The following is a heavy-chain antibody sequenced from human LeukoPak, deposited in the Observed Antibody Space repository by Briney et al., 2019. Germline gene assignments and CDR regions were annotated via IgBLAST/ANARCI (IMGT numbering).Heavy chain of an antibody. V-gene: IGHV3-30*02. J-gene: IGHJ4*02. CDR2: IRYDGSNK. CDR3: ARDTTYPGEGFDY. Sequence: GGSLRLSCAASGFTFSSYGMHWVRQAPGKGLEWVAFIRYDGSNKYYADSVKGRFTISRDNSKNTLYLQMNSLRAEDTAVYYRARDTTYPGEGFDYWGQGTLVTVSS. CDR1: GFTFSSYG. D-gene: IGHD4-17*01.